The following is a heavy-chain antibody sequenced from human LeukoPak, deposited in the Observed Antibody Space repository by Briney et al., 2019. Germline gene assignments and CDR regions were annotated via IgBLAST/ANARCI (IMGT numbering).Heavy chain of an antibody. D-gene: IGHD3-22*01. CDR1: GFSFSNYN. J-gene: IGHJ6*03. Sequence: GSLRLSCAASGFSFSNYNMSWIRQPPGKGLESIGEINHSGSTNYNPSLKGRVTISVDTSKNQFSLELSSVTAADTAVYYCARLEYYDSSGSHYYYYLDVWGRGTTVTISS. CDR3: ARLEYYDSSGSHYYYYLDV. CDR2: INHSGST. V-gene: IGHV4-34*01.